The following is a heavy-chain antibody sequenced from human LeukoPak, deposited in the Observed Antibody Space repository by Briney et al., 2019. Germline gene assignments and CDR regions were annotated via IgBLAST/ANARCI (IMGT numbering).Heavy chain of an antibody. D-gene: IGHD6-13*01. CDR3: ARGPYSSNWYVDY. V-gene: IGHV3-48*03. Sequence: QPGGSLRLSCAASGFTLSSYEMNWVRLAPGKGLEWISYISRTGNGIYYADSVKGRFTISRDSAKNSLYLQMNSLRAEDTAVYYCARGPYSSNWYVDYWGQGTLVTVAS. J-gene: IGHJ4*02. CDR1: GFTLSSYE. CDR2: ISRTGNGI.